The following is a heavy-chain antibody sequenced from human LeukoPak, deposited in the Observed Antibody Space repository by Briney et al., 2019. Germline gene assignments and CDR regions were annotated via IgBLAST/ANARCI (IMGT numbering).Heavy chain of an antibody. CDR1: GGSFSGYY. J-gene: IGHJ4*02. V-gene: IGHV4-34*01. D-gene: IGHD3-22*01. Sequence: SETLSLTCAVYGGSFSGYYWSWIRQPPGKGLEWSGEINHSGSTNYNPSLKSRVTISVDTSKNQFSLKLSSVTAADTAVYYCARSRFYDSSGYYFHWGQGTLVTVSS. CDR3: ARSRFYDSSGYYFH. CDR2: INHSGST.